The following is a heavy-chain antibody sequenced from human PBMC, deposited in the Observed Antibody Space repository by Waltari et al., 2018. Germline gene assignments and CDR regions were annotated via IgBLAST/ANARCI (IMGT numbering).Heavy chain of an antibody. CDR2: IYYSVST. J-gene: IGHJ3*02. Sequence: QLQLQESGPGLVKPSETLSLTCTVSGGSISSSSYYWGWISQPPGKGLEWIGSIYYSVSTDYNPALKSRVTISVDTSKTLFSLKLSSGPAADTAVYYCARRDTAMVTGAFDIWGQGTMVTVSS. V-gene: IGHV4-39*01. CDR1: GGSISSSSYY. D-gene: IGHD5-18*01. CDR3: ARRDTAMVTGAFDI.